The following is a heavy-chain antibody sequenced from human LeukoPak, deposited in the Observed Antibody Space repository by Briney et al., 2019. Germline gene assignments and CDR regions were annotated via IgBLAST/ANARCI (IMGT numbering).Heavy chain of an antibody. D-gene: IGHD1-1*01. V-gene: IGHV3-30-3*01. CDR2: ISYDGSNK. CDR3: ARVTGTPDY. Sequence: GGSLRLSCAASGFTFSGYAMHWVRQAPGKGLEWVAVISYDGSNKYYADSVKGRFTISRDNSKNTLYLQMNSLRAEDTAVYYCARVTGTPDYWGQGTLVTVSS. CDR1: GFTFSGYA. J-gene: IGHJ4*02.